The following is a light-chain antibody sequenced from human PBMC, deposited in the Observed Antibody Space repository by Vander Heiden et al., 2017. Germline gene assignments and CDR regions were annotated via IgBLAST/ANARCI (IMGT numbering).Light chain of an antibody. CDR2: DVS. V-gene: IGLV2-14*03. J-gene: IGLJ2*01. CDR1: SSDVGGYKY. Sequence: QSALTQPASVSGSPGQSITFSCTGTSSDVGGYKYVSWYQQHPGKAPKLIIYDVSNRPSGVANRFSGSKSGNTASLTISGLQAEDEADYHCSSYTSSNTVVCGGGTKLTVI. CDR3: SSYTSSNTVV.